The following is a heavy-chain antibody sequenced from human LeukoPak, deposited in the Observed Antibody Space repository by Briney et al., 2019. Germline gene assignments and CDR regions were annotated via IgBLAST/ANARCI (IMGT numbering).Heavy chain of an antibody. J-gene: IGHJ4*02. CDR1: GGSFSGYY. CDR3: ASDSSGYYSALVY. Sequence: PSETLSLTCAVYGGSFSGYYWSWIRQPPGRGLEWIGEINLSGSTNYNPSLKSRVTISLDTSKNQFSLKLSSVTAADTAVYYCASDSSGYYSALVYWGQGTLVTVSS. V-gene: IGHV4-34*01. D-gene: IGHD3-22*01. CDR2: INLSGST.